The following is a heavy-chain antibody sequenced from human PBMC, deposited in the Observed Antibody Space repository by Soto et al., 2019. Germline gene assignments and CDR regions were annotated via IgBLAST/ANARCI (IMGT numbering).Heavy chain of an antibody. Sequence: GGSLRLSCAASGFTFDDYAMHWVRQAPGKGLEWVSGISWNSGSIGYADSVKGRFTISRDNAKNSLYLQMNSLRAEDTALYYCAKDMGFGGSYRFEPLDYWGQGTLVTVSS. CDR1: GFTFDDYA. CDR3: AKDMGFGGSYRFEPLDY. J-gene: IGHJ4*02. D-gene: IGHD3-16*02. V-gene: IGHV3-9*01. CDR2: ISWNSGSI.